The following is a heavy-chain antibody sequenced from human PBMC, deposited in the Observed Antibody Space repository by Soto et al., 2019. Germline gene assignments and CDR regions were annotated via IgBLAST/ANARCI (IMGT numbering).Heavy chain of an antibody. V-gene: IGHV1-18*04. Sequence: RASVKVSCKASGYTFTSYGISWVRQAPGQGLEWMGWISAYNGNTNYAQKLQGRVTMTTDTSTSTAYMELRSLRSDDTAVYYCARVTAAGQAIPGYFDYWGQGTLVTVSS. CDR2: ISAYNGNT. J-gene: IGHJ4*02. CDR1: GYTFTSYG. CDR3: ARVTAAGQAIPGYFDY. D-gene: IGHD6-13*01.